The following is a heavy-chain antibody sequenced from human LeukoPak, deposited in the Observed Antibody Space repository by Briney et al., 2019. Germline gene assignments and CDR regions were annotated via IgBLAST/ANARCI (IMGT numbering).Heavy chain of an antibody. CDR2: ISGDGGST. D-gene: IGHD2-15*01. CDR1: GFTFDDYA. CDR3: AKGRTDIVVVVAATGWFDP. J-gene: IGHJ5*02. Sequence: GGSLRLSCAASGFTFDDYAMHWVRHAPGKGLEWVSLISGDGGSTYYADSVKGRFTISRDNSKNSLYLQMNSLRTEDTALYYCAKGRTDIVVVVAATGWFDPWGQGTLVTVSS. V-gene: IGHV3-43*02.